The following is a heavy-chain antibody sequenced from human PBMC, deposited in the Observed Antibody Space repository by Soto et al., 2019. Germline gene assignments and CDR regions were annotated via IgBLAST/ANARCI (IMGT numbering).Heavy chain of an antibody. CDR2: IYSGGST. Sequence: PXGSLGLSCAASGFTVSSNYMSWVRQAPGKGLEWVSVIYSGGSTYYADSVKGRFTISRDNSKNTLYLQMNSLRAEDTAVYYCARDLRDSSGWYTYYYGMDVWGQGTTVTVSS. J-gene: IGHJ6*02. V-gene: IGHV3-53*01. D-gene: IGHD6-19*01. CDR1: GFTVSSNY. CDR3: ARDLRDSSGWYTYYYGMDV.